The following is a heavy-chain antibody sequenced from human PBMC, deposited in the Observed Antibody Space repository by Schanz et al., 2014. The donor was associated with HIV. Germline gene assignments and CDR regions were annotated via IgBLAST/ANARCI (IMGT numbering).Heavy chain of an antibody. CDR2: IYYSGNT. CDR1: GGSIISGDYY. Sequence: QLHLQESGPGLVKPSETLSLTCTVSGGSIISGDYYWTWIRQHPGKGLEWIGYIYYSGNTHYNPSLRGRLTISVDTSTTQSSLELNSVTAADTAAYYCAREDVSNWSFDLWGRGTLVSVSS. V-gene: IGHV4-31*03. J-gene: IGHJ2*01. CDR3: AREDVSNWSFDL. D-gene: IGHD3-10*02.